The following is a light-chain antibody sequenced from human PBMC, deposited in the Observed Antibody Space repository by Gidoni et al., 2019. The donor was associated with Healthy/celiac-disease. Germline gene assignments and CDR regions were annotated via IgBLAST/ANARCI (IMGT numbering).Light chain of an antibody. Sequence: QSALTHPPSSSGSPGPSVTISCTGTSSDVGGYNYVSWYQQLPGKAPKLMIYEVSKGPSGVTDRFSGSKSGNTASLTVSGLQAEDEADYYCSSYAGSPYVVFGGGTKLTVL. J-gene: IGLJ2*01. CDR1: SSDVGGYNY. CDR3: SSYAGSPYVV. V-gene: IGLV2-8*01. CDR2: EVS.